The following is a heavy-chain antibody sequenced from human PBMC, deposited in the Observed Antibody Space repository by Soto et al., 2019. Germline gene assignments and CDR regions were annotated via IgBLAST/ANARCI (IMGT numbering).Heavy chain of an antibody. D-gene: IGHD1-1*01. CDR1: HFTFRSFG. Sequence: QEQLVESGGGVVQPGRSLRLSCSASHFTFRSFGMHWVRQAPGKGLEWVAFVSSGGNIKKSADSLEGRFTISRDNSENPLFLQMNNLRADDTAIYYCARDIGRQVGYNWESDHSDLWGQGTLVTVSS. CDR3: ARDIGRQVGYNWESDHSDL. CDR2: VSSGGNIK. V-gene: IGHV3-33*05. J-gene: IGHJ5*02.